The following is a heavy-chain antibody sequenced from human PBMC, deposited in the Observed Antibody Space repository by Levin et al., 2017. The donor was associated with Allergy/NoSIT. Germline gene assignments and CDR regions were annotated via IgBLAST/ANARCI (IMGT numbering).Heavy chain of an antibody. V-gene: IGHV3-23*01. CDR2: ISGSGGST. Sequence: GESLKISCAASGFTFSSYAMSWVRQAPGKGLEWVSAISGSGGSTYYADSVKGRFTISRDNSKNTLYLQMNSLRAEDTAVYYCAKHRHYYDSSGHQDYWGQGTLVTVSS. D-gene: IGHD3-22*01. J-gene: IGHJ4*02. CDR1: GFTFSSYA. CDR3: AKHRHYYDSSGHQDY.